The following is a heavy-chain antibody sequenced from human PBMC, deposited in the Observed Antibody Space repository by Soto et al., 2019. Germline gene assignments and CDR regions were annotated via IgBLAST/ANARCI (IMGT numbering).Heavy chain of an antibody. D-gene: IGHD5-18*01. Sequence: EVQLLESGGGLVQPGGSLRLSCAASGFTFSSYAMSWVRQAPGKGLEWVSAISGSGGSTYYADSVKGRFTISRDNSKNTLYLQMNSLRAEDTAIYYCGLVEMVTTIDYWGQGTLVTVSS. V-gene: IGHV3-23*01. CDR3: GLVEMVTTIDY. CDR1: GFTFSSYA. CDR2: ISGSGGST. J-gene: IGHJ4*02.